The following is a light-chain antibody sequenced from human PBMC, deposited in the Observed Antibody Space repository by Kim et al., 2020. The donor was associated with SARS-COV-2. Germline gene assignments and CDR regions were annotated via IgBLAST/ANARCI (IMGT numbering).Light chain of an antibody. CDR1: NSVSTD. Sequence: LRPGERATLSRRASNSVSTDLAWYQQKPGQAPRLFIYDASNRATGIPARFIGRGSGTDFTLTVSSLEPEDSAIYYCQQRNKWPRTFGQGTKVDIK. CDR2: DAS. V-gene: IGKV3-11*01. CDR3: QQRNKWPRT. J-gene: IGKJ1*01.